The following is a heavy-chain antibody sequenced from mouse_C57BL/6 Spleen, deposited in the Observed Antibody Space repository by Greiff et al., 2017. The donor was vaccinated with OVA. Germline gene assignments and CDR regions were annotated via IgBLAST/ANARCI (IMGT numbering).Heavy chain of an antibody. J-gene: IGHJ3*01. CDR1: GYTFTSYW. CDR2: IDPSDSYP. V-gene: IGHV1-50*01. D-gene: IGHD4-1*01. Sequence: VQLQQPGAELVKPGASVKLSCKASGYTFTSYWMQWVKQRPGQGLEWIGEIDPSDSYPNYNQKFKGKATLTVDTSSSTAYMQLSSLTSEDSAVYYCARGAGTGFAYWGQGTLVTVSA. CDR3: ARGAGTGFAY.